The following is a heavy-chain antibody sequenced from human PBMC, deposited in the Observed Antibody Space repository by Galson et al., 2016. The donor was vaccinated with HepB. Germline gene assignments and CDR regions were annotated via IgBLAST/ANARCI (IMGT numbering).Heavy chain of an antibody. CDR3: ARDYVPGA. D-gene: IGHD3-10*01. CDR1: GFTFSVSS. Sequence: SLRLSCAASGFTFSVSSIHWVRQASRGGLEWVSYISSASSIKYYADSVKGRFTISRDNARHSLYLEMNSLRGEDTAMYYCARDYVPGAWGQGVLVTVSS. V-gene: IGHV3-48*04. J-gene: IGHJ5*02. CDR2: ISSASSIK.